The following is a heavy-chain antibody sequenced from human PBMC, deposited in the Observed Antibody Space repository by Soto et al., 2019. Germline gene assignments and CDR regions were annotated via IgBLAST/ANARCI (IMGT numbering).Heavy chain of an antibody. CDR2: MNPNSGNT. CDR1: GYTFTSYD. V-gene: IGHV1-8*01. Sequence: ASVKVSCKASGYTFTSYDINWVRQATGQGFEWMGWMNPNSGNTGYAQKFQSRVTMTRDTSITTAYMELSSPRSDDTAVYYCAISPQNWGFDYWCQGPLVTVSS. D-gene: IGHD7-27*01. J-gene: IGHJ4*02. CDR3: AISPQNWGFDY.